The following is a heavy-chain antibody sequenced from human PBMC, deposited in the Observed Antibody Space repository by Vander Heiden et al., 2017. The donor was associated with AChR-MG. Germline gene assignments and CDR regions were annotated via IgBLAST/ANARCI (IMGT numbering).Heavy chain of an antibody. CDR2: IYYSGST. D-gene: IGHD6-13*01. CDR3: ASCRWIAAAGTGPPEYYYYYGMDV. CDR1: GGSISSSSYY. V-gene: IGHV4-39*01. J-gene: IGHJ6*02. Sequence: QLQLQESGPGLVKPSETLSLTCTVSGGSISSSSYYWGWIRQPPGKGLEWIGSIYYSGSTYYNPSLKSRVTISVDTSKNQFSLKLSSVTAADTAVYYCASCRWIAAAGTGPPEYYYYYGMDVWGQGTTVTVSS.